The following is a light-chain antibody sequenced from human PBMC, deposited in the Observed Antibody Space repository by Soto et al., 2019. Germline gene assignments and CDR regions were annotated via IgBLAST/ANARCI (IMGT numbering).Light chain of an antibody. Sequence: ALTQPASVSGSPGQSITISCTGTSSDVGGYNYVSWYQQHPGKAPKLMIYEVSNRPSGVSNRFSGSKSDNTASLTISGLQAEDEADYYCSSYRSSSTVFGTGTKVTVL. CDR1: SSDVGGYNY. CDR3: SSYRSSSTV. CDR2: EVS. V-gene: IGLV2-14*01. J-gene: IGLJ1*01.